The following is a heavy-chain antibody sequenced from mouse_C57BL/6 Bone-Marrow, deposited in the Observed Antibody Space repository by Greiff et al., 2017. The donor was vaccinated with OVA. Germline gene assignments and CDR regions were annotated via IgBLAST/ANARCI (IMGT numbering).Heavy chain of an antibody. CDR1: GFTFSDYY. V-gene: IGHV5-12*01. J-gene: IGHJ1*03. Sequence: DVMLVESGGGLVQPGGSLKLSCAASGFTFSDYYMYWVRQTPEKRLEWVAYISNGGGSTYYPDTVKGRFTISRDNAKNTLYLQMSRLKSEDTARYYCARRSYDGYPYWYFDVWGTGTTVTVSS. CDR3: ARRSYDGYPYWYFDV. CDR2: ISNGGGST. D-gene: IGHD2-3*01.